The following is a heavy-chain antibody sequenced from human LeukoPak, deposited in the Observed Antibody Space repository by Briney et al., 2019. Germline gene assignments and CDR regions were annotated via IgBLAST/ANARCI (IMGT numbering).Heavy chain of an antibody. CDR2: ISYDGSNK. CDR3: AKNIAAAGTGNYYYYYGMDV. CDR1: GFTVSSNY. J-gene: IGHJ6*02. Sequence: PGGSLRLSCAASGFTVSSNYMSWVRQAPGKGLEWVAVISYDGSNKYYADSVKGRFTISRDNSKNTLYLQMNSLRAEDTAVYYCAKNIAAAGTGNYYYYYGMDVWGQGTTVTVSS. V-gene: IGHV3-30*18. D-gene: IGHD6-13*01.